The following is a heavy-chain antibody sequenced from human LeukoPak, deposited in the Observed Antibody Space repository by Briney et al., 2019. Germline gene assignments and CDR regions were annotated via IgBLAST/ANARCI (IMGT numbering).Heavy chain of an antibody. CDR1: GYTFTGYF. J-gene: IGHJ5*02. CDR2: INPNSGGT. V-gene: IGHV1-2*02. Sequence: AAVKVSCKASGYTFTGYFMHWVRQAPGQGLEWMGWINPNSGGTNYAQKFQGRVTMTRDTSFRTAYIELSRLRSDGTPVFLCSRDDKIACAFPWVQGTLVTVSS. CDR3: SRDDKIACAFP. D-gene: IGHD2-15*01.